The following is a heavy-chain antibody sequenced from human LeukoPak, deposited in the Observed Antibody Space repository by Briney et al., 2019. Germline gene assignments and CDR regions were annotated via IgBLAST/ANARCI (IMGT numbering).Heavy chain of an antibody. Sequence: GGSLRLSCAASGFTVRSNYMSWVRQAPGKGLEWVSVISSGGSTYCADSVKGRFTISRDSSKNTLYLQMKSLRAEDTALYYCSRDSMGTKSFDYWGQGTLVTVSS. CDR3: SRDSMGTKSFDY. J-gene: IGHJ4*02. CDR2: ISSGGST. CDR1: GFTVRSNY. D-gene: IGHD5-24*01. V-gene: IGHV3-66*01.